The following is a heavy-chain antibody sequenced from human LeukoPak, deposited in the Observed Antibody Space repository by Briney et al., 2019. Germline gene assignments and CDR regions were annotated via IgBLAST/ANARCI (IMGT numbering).Heavy chain of an antibody. CDR3: ARRDCTGGSCRTRIFDY. Sequence: ASVKVSFKASVYTFTIYDINWGRQAPGQGGGWMGWMNPNSGNTGYAQKFQGRVTITRNTSISTAYMELSSLTSGDSAVYYCARRDCTGGSCRTRIFDYWGQGTLVTVSS. D-gene: IGHD2-15*01. CDR2: MNPNSGNT. V-gene: IGHV1-8*03. J-gene: IGHJ4*02. CDR1: VYTFTIYD.